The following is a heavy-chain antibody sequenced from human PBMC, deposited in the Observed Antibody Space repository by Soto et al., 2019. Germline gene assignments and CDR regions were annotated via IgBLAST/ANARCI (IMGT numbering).Heavy chain of an antibody. D-gene: IGHD5-18*01. CDR2: IYDSGST. J-gene: IGHJ6*02. Sequence: QVQLQESGPGLVKPSDTLSLTCAVSGYSISSSHWWGWIRQPPGKGLERIGYIYDSGSTYYNPSLKSRVTMSVDTSQNQFSLKVSSVTAVDTAVYYCARSYRDYGMDVWGQGTTVTVSS. CDR3: ARSYRDYGMDV. CDR1: GYSISSSHW. V-gene: IGHV4-28*01.